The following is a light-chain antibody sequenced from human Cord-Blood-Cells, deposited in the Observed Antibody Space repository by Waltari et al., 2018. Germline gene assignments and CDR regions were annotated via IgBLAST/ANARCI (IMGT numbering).Light chain of an antibody. CDR3: SSYTSSSTLE. CDR1: SSDVGGYNY. V-gene: IGLV2-14*01. CDR2: EVS. J-gene: IGLJ3*02. Sequence: QSALTQPASVSGSPGQSITISCTGTSSDVGGYNYVSWYQQHPGKAPKLMIYEVSNRLSGVSTGCSGAKYGNTAALTISGLQAEDEADYDCSSYTSSSTLEFGGGTKLTVL.